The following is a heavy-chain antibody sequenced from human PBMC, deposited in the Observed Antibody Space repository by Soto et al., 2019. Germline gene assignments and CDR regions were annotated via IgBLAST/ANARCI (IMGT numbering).Heavy chain of an antibody. Sequence: GESLKISCKGSGYSFTSYWIGWVRQMPGKGLEWMGIIYPADSDTRYSPSFQGQVTISADKSISTAYLQWRSLKASDTATYYCARLSISDSSHFDYWGQGTQVTVSS. D-gene: IGHD2-21*01. CDR2: IYPADSDT. CDR1: GYSFTSYW. V-gene: IGHV5-51*01. CDR3: ARLSISDSSHFDY. J-gene: IGHJ4*02.